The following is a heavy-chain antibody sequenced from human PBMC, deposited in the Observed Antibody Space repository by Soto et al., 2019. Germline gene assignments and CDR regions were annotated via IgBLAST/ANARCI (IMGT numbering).Heavy chain of an antibody. CDR3: ASVEYEGLIDP. Sequence: SSETLSLTCAVYGGSFSGYYWSWIRQPPGKGLEWIGEINHSGSTNYNPSLKSRVTISVDTSKNQFSLKLSSVTAADTAVYYCASVEYEGLIDPWGQGTMVTVSS. V-gene: IGHV4-34*01. J-gene: IGHJ5*02. D-gene: IGHD2-2*01. CDR1: GGSFSGYY. CDR2: INHSGST.